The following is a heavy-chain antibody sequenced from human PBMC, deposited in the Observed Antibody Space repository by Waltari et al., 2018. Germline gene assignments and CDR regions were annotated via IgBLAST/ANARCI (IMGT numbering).Heavy chain of an antibody. CDR3: ARQNIHSYGYGYFDF. CDR2: IYPGDSNT. J-gene: IGHJ4*02. CDR1: GYSFAKYW. Sequence: EVQLEQSGAEVKKPGESLKISCNGSGYSFAKYWIGWVRQMPGKGLEWIGGIYPGDSNTKYILSFQGQVTISADTSISTAYLQWSSLKASDTAIYFCARQNIHSYGYGYFDFWGQGTLVTVSS. V-gene: IGHV5-51*01. D-gene: IGHD5-18*01.